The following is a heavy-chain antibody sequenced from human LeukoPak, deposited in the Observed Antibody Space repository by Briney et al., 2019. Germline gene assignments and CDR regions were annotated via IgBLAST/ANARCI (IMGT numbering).Heavy chain of an antibody. V-gene: IGHV1-69*05. J-gene: IGHJ3*02. Sequence: SVKVSCKASGGTFSSYAISWVRQAPGQGLEWMGGIIPIFGTANYAQKFQGRVTITTDESTSTAYMELSSLRSEDTAVYYCAREGDGYNLVDAFDIWGQGTMVTVSS. CDR3: AREGDGYNLVDAFDI. CDR2: IIPIFGTA. CDR1: GGTFSSYA. D-gene: IGHD5-24*01.